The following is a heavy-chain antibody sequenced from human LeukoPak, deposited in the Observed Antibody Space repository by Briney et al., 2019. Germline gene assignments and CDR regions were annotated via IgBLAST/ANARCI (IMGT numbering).Heavy chain of an antibody. CDR3: ASDYDSSGIDAFDI. J-gene: IGHJ3*02. V-gene: IGHV3-74*01. CDR1: GFTFSSYW. D-gene: IGHD3-22*01. CDR2: INSDGSST. Sequence: GGSLRLSCAASGFTFSSYWMHWVRQAPGKGLVWVSRINSDGSSTSYADSVKGRFTISRDNAKNTLYLQMNSLRAEDTAVYYCASDYDSSGIDAFDIWGQGTMVTVSS.